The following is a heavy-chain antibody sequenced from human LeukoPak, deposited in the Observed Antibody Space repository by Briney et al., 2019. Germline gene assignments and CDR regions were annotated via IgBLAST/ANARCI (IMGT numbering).Heavy chain of an antibody. CDR2: ISGSGGST. CDR1: GFTFSSYW. D-gene: IGHD3-10*01. Sequence: GGSLRLSCAASGFTFSSYWMSWVRQAPGKGLEWVSAISGSGGSTYYADSVKGRFTISRDNSKSTLYLQMNSLRAEDTAVYYCAKHLTMVRGGDYFDYWGQGTLVTVSS. V-gene: IGHV3-23*01. CDR3: AKHLTMVRGGDYFDY. J-gene: IGHJ4*02.